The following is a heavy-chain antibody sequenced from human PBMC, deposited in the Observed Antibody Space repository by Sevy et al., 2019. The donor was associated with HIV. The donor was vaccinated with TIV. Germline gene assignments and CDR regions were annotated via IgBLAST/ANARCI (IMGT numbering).Heavy chain of an antibody. J-gene: IGHJ4*02. D-gene: IGHD2-21*02. CDR1: GFSLSDYN. CDR3: AREMVGTTTFDY. Sequence: GGSLRLSCAASGFSLSDYNMAWVRQAPGKGLEWISYITTRRSTVYYADSVKGRFTIPRDNAKNSLYLQMNSLRDEDTAIFYCAREMVGTTTFDYWGQGTLVTVSS. V-gene: IGHV3-48*02. CDR2: ITTRRSTV.